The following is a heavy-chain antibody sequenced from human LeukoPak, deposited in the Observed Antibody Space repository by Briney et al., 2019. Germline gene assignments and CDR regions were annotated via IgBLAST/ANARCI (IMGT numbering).Heavy chain of an antibody. D-gene: IGHD6-13*01. CDR1: GGSISSGGYY. CDR2: IYYSGST. J-gene: IGHJ4*02. CDR3: ARGESSWYAYY. Sequence: KTSETLSLTCTVSGGSISSGGYYWSWIRQHPGKGLEWIGYIYYSGSTYYNPSLKSRVTISVDTSKNQFSLKLSSVTAADTAVYYCARGESSWYAYYWGRGTLVSVSS. V-gene: IGHV4-31*03.